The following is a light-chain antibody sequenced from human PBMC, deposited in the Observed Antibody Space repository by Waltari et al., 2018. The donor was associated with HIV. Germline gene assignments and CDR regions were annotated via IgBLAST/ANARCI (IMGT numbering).Light chain of an antibody. CDR1: SSDVGGYKY. V-gene: IGLV2-11*01. Sequence: QSALTQPRAVSGCPGQAVPISCPGTSSDVGGYKYVPWYQHHPGKAPKLMIYDVSKRPSGVPDRFSGSKSGNTASLTISGLQAEDEADYYCCSYAGTYTYVFGTGTKVTVL. J-gene: IGLJ1*01. CDR3: CSYAGTYTYV. CDR2: DVS.